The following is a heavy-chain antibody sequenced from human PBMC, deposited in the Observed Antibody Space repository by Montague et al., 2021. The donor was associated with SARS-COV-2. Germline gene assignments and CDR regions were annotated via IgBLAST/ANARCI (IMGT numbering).Heavy chain of an antibody. V-gene: IGHV4-30-2*04. J-gene: IGHJ6*02. CDR3: ARAGSGSYSFYYYYGMDV. Sequence: YNSSLEILVTVSVDTSTNQFSLKLSSVTAADTAVYYCARAGSGSYSFYYYYGMDVWGQGTTVTVSS. D-gene: IGHD3-10*01.